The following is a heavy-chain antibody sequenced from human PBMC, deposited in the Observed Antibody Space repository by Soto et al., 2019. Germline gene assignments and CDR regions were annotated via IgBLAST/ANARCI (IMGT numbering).Heavy chain of an antibody. J-gene: IGHJ4*02. Sequence: EVQLVQSGAEVKKPGESLKISCQGSGYSFSSYWIGWVRQMPGKGLEWMAFIDPHSNTRYSPSFKGQITISADKSISTAYLQWSSLKASDTAIYYCARRTYTSGWRHYFDYWGQGTLVTVSS. CDR1: GYSFSSYW. CDR3: ARRTYTSGWRHYFDY. CDR2: IDPHSNT. V-gene: IGHV5-51*01. D-gene: IGHD6-19*01.